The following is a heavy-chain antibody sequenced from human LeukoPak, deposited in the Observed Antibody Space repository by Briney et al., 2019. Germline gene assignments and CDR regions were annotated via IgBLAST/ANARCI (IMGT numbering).Heavy chain of an antibody. CDR3: AREVAIAVAGSLYYYYGMDV. CDR1: GFTFDDYG. Sequence: GGSLRLSCAASGFTFDDYGMSWVRQAPGKGLEWVSGINWNGGSTGYADSVKGRFTISRDNAKNSLYLQMNSLRAEDTALYCCAREVAIAVAGSLYYYYGMDVWGQGTTVTVSS. V-gene: IGHV3-20*04. D-gene: IGHD6-19*01. J-gene: IGHJ6*02. CDR2: INWNGGST.